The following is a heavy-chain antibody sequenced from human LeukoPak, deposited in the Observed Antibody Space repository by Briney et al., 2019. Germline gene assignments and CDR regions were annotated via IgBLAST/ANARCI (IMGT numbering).Heavy chain of an antibody. CDR2: IYYSGST. CDR3: ASEGIGVVPAAIRMYYFDY. D-gene: IGHD2-2*02. CDR1: GGSTSSYY. V-gene: IGHV4-59*12. J-gene: IGHJ4*02. Sequence: SETLSLTCTVSGGSTSSYYWSWIRQPPGRGLEWIGYIYYSGSTNYNPSLKSRVTMSIDTSKNQFSLKLSSVTAADTAVYYCASEGIGVVPAAIRMYYFDYWGQGTLVTVSS.